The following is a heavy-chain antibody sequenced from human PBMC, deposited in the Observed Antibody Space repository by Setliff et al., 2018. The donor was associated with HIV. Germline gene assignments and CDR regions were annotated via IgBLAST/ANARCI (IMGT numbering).Heavy chain of an antibody. CDR2: IYTSGST. D-gene: IGHD4-17*01. CDR1: GGSINSGGYY. J-gene: IGHJ4*02. V-gene: IGHV4-61*09. Sequence: SETLSLTCTVSGGSINSGGYYWSWIRQPAGKGLEWIGHIYTSGSTNYNPSLKSRVTISIDTSKNQFSLKLSSVTAADTAVYYCTRHAPGSDYGDAYYFDYWGQGRLVTVSS. CDR3: TRHAPGSDYGDAYYFDY.